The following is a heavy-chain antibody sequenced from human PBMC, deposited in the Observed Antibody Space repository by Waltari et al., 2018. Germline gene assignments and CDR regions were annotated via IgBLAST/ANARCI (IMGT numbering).Heavy chain of an antibody. CDR2: TRDKAHFYTA. CDR1: GFRLSDRY. D-gene: IGHD1-26*01. CDR3: VRDLVGAPY. J-gene: IGHJ4*02. Sequence: EVLLVASGGGLVQPGGSLRLFCAAYGFRLSDRYMDWVRQAPGKGLEWIGRTRDKAHFYTAEYAASVRGRFTISTDESTNSQYLQMNSLKTEDTAVYYCVRDLVGAPYWGQGTLVTVPS. V-gene: IGHV3-72*01.